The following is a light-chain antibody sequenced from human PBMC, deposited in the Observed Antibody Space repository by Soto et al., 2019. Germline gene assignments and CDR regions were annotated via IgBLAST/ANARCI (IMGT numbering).Light chain of an antibody. CDR2: GAS. CDR3: QQYDNWPRT. J-gene: IGKJ1*01. CDR1: QSVSSN. V-gene: IGKV3-15*01. Sequence: EIVMTQFPATLSVSPGERATLSCRASQSVSSNLAWYQQKPGQAPRLLIYGASTRATGIPARFSGSRSGTEFTLTISSLQSEDFAVYCCQQYDNWPRTFGQGTKVEIK.